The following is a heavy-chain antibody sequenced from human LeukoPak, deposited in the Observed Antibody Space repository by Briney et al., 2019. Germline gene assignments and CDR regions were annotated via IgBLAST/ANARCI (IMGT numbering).Heavy chain of an antibody. V-gene: IGHV4-4*07. CDR2: IYASGTA. J-gene: IGHJ6*03. Sequence: KASETLSLTCTVSGGSISGSYWSWIRQTAGKGLEWIGRIYASGTANYNPSLQSRVTMSADTSKNQFSLKLSSVTAADTAVYYCARVSPGYLYYMDVWGKGTTVTVSS. CDR3: ARVSPGYLYYMDV. D-gene: IGHD3-9*01. CDR1: GGSISGSY.